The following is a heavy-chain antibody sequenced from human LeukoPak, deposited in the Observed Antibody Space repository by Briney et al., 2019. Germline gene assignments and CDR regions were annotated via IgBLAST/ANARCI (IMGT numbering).Heavy chain of an antibody. CDR1: GFTFSDYW. J-gene: IGHJ4*02. Sequence: PWGSLRLSCAASGFTFSDYWMTWVRQAPGKGLEWVANIKQDGSEIHYVDSVKGRFTISRDNAKNSLYLQMNCLRAEDTAVYYCARDGGYCSGGTCYSTHWGQGTLVTVSS. CDR2: IKQDGSEI. CDR3: ARDGGYCSGGTCYSTH. V-gene: IGHV3-7*03. D-gene: IGHD2-15*01.